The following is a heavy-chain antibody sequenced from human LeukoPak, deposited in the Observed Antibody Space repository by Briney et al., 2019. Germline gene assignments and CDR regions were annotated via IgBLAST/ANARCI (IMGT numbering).Heavy chain of an antibody. CDR1: KFSFDDYA. CDR3: AKDPATRDGHGAWFDP. V-gene: IGHV3-43*02. D-gene: IGHD5-24*01. J-gene: IGHJ5*02. Sequence: GGSLRLSCAAFKFSFDDYAMHWVRQAPGKGLEWFSLISGDGGSTYYADSVKGRFTISRDNSKNSLYLQMNSLRSEDTALYYCAKDPATRDGHGAWFDPWGQGTLVTVSS. CDR2: ISGDGGST.